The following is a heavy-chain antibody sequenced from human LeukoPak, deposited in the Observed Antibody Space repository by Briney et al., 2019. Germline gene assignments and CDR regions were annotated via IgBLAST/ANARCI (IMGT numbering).Heavy chain of an antibody. CDR3: ARTSWGVSGTVSLFDY. CDR2: IYYSGST. CDR1: GGSISSYY. J-gene: IGHJ4*02. V-gene: IGHV4-59*01. D-gene: IGHD6-13*01. Sequence: SETLSLTCTVSGGSISSYYWSWIRQPPGKGLEWIGYIYYSGSTNYNPSLKSRVTISVDTSKNQFSLKLNSVTAADTAVYYCARTSWGVSGTVSLFDYWGQGTLVTVSS.